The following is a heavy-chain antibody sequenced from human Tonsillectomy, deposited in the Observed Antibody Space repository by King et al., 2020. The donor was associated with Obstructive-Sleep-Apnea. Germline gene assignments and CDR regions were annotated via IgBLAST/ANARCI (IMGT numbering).Heavy chain of an antibody. CDR2: IKSKTDGWTT. D-gene: IGHD4-17*01. J-gene: IGHJ4*02. Sequence: VQLVESGGGLVKPGGSLRLSCSASGLTFSNAWMSWVRQAPGKGLEGGRRIKSKTDGWTTDYTAPVQGSFTISTDDSKNTLYLQMNSLKTEDTAVYYWATGDYVRWWGQGTLVTVSS. V-gene: IGHV3-15*01. CDR1: GLTFSNAW. CDR3: ATGDYVRW.